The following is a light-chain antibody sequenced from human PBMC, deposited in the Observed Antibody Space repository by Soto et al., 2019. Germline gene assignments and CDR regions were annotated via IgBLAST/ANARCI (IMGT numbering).Light chain of an antibody. Sequence: DIQITQSPSSLSASVGDRVTITCLASQSISSYLNWYQQKPGKVPKLLIYAASSLQSGVPSRFSGSGSGTDFTLTISSLQPEDFATYYCQQSYSTPRTFGQGTKVDIK. CDR2: AAS. CDR3: QQSYSTPRT. CDR1: QSISSY. J-gene: IGKJ1*01. V-gene: IGKV1-39*01.